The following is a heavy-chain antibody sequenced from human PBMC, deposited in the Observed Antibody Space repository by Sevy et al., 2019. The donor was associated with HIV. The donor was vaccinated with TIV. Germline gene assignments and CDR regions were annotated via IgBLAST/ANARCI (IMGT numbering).Heavy chain of an antibody. D-gene: IGHD3-16*01. CDR1: GFTFSSYG. J-gene: IGHJ3*02. CDR2: IKSKTDGGTT. Sequence: GGSLRLSCAASGFTFSSYGMHWVRQAPGKGLEWVGRIKSKTDGGTTDYAAPVKGRFTISRDDSKNTLYLQMNSLKTEDTAVYYCTTASIMITFGPRRSDAFDIWGQGTMVTVSS. CDR3: TTASIMITFGPRRSDAFDI. V-gene: IGHV3-15*01.